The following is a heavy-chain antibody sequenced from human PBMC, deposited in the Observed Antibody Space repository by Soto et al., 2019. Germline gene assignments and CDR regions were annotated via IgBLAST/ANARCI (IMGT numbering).Heavy chain of an antibody. D-gene: IGHD3-10*01. V-gene: IGHV3-23*01. CDR3: AKSSRITLVRGVTDY. CDR1: GFAFSDYA. Sequence: EVQLLESGGGSIQPGGSLRLSCAASGFAFSDYAMNWVRQAPGKGLEWVSAISGGAGDTYYADSVKGRFTISRDNSKNTLYLQMNSLRAEDTAIYYCAKSSRITLVRGVTDYWGQGTLVTVSS. J-gene: IGHJ4*02. CDR2: ISGGAGDT.